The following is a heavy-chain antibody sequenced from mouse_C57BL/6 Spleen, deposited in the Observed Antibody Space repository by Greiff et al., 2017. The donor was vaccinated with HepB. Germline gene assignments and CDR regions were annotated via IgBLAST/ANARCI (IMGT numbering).Heavy chain of an antibody. V-gene: IGHV1-39*01. D-gene: IGHD1-1*01. CDR3: ARGGRGWYFCV. CDR1: GYSFTDYN. CDR2: INPNYGTT. Sequence: LVEPGASVKISCKASGYSFTDYNMNWVKQSNGKSLEWIGVINPNYGTTSYNQKFKGKATLTVDQSSSTAYVQLNSLTSEDSAVYYCARGGRGWYFCVWGTGTTVTVSS. J-gene: IGHJ1*03.